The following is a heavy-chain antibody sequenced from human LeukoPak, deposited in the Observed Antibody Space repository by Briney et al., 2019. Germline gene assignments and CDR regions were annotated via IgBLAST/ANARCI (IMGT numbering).Heavy chain of an antibody. D-gene: IGHD1-20*01. Sequence: GASVKVSCKASGGTFSSYAISWVRQAPGQGLEWMGGIIPIFGTANYAQKFQGRVTITADESTSTAYMELSSLRSEDTAVYYCATSGGWNNWNPFDYWGQGTLVTVSS. CDR3: ATSGGWNNWNPFDY. CDR1: GGTFSSYA. J-gene: IGHJ4*02. V-gene: IGHV1-69*13. CDR2: IIPIFGTA.